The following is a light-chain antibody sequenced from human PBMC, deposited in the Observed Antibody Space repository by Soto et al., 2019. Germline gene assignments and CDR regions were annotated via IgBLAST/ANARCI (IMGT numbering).Light chain of an antibody. CDR3: QQYNNWPYT. Sequence: EIVMPQYPATLSVSPGERAALSCRASQSVSTNFAWYQQKPCQAPRLLIYGASTRATGIPARFSGSGYRTEFTLTISSLQAEDFAVYYCQQYNNWPYTFGQGTKLEIK. CDR1: QSVSTN. V-gene: IGKV3-15*01. CDR2: GAS. J-gene: IGKJ2*01.